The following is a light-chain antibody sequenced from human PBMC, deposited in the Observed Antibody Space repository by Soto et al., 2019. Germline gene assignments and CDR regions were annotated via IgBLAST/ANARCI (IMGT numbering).Light chain of an antibody. V-gene: IGLV2-11*01. J-gene: IGLJ1*01. CDR1: SSDVGGYNY. CDR2: EGS. Sequence: QSVLTQPRSVSGSPGQSVTISCTGTSSDVGGYNYVSWYQQHPGKAPKVIICEGSKRPSGVSNRFSGSKSGNKASLTISGLQAEDEADYYCCSYAGSTTLYVFGTGTKVTVL. CDR3: CSYAGSTTLYV.